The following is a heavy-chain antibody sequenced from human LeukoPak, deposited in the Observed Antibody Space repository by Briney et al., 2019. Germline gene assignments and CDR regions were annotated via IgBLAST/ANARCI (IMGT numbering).Heavy chain of an antibody. V-gene: IGHV4-34*01. CDR3: ARGLSARKGYNWFDP. J-gene: IGHJ5*02. Sequence: SETLSLTCAVYGGSFSGYYWSWIRQPPGKGLEWIGEINHSGSTNYNPSLKSRVTISVDTSKNQFSLKLSSVTAADTAVYYCARGLSARKGYNWFDPWGQGTLVTVPS. D-gene: IGHD2-2*01. CDR1: GGSFSGYY. CDR2: INHSGST.